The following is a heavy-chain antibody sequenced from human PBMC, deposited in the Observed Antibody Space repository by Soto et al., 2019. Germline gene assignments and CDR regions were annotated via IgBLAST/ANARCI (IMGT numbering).Heavy chain of an antibody. CDR3: PRGRPGHSAFDH. V-gene: IGHV3-11*01. CDR2: ISSSGSTI. CDR1: GFTFSDYY. D-gene: IGHD5-12*01. J-gene: IGHJ4*02. Sequence: PGGSLRLSCAASGFTFSDYYMSWIRQAPGKGLEWVSYISSSGSTIYYADSVKGRFTISRDNAKNSLYLQMKSLRAEETAVYYCPRGRPGHSAFDHWGQRPLVTLSP.